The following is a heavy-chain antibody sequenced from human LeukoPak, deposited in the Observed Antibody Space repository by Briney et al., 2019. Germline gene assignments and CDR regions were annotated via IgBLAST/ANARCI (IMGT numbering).Heavy chain of an antibody. J-gene: IGHJ6*03. CDR1: GGSISSYY. CDR3: ARDLAMWGDDAIYYYTDV. Sequence: SETLSLTCTVSGGSISSYYWSWIRQPPGKGRERIGYIYYSGSTNYNPSLKSRVTISVDTSKNQFSLKLSSVTAADTAVYYCARDLAMWGDDAIYYYTDVGNKGTTLTVSS. CDR2: IYYSGST. V-gene: IGHV4-59*01. D-gene: IGHD3-16*01.